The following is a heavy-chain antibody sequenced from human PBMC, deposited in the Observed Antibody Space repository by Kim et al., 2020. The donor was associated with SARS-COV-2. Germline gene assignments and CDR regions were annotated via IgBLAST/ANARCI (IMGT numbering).Heavy chain of an antibody. V-gene: IGHV3-21*01. Sequence: GGSLRLSCAASGFTFSSYSMNWVRQAPGKGLEWVSSISSSSSYIYYADSVKGRFTISRDNAKNSLYLQMNSLRAEDTAVYYCARVLDILTGYYPSYYYGMDVWGQGTTVTVSS. CDR3: ARVLDILTGYYPSYYYGMDV. D-gene: IGHD3-9*01. CDR1: GFTFSSYS. CDR2: ISSSSSYI. J-gene: IGHJ6*02.